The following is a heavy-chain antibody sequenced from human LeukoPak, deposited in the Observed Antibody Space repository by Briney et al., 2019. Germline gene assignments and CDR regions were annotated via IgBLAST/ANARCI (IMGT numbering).Heavy chain of an antibody. J-gene: IGHJ5*02. CDR1: GYTFTGYY. V-gene: IGHV1-2*02. CDR3: ARELGTTSIHWFDP. CDR2: INPNSGGT. D-gene: IGHD2-2*01. Sequence: ASVKVSCKASGYTFTGYYIHWVRQAPGQGLEWMGWINPNSGGTNYAQRFQGRVTMTGDTSISTAYMELSRLRSDDTAVYYCARELGTTSIHWFDPWGQGTLVTVSS.